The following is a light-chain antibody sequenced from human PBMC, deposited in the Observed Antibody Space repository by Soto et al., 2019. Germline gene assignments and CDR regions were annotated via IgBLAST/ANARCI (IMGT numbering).Light chain of an antibody. CDR3: QQSYSTPFT. J-gene: IGKJ3*01. CDR1: QSISSY. V-gene: IGKV1-39*01. CDR2: AAS. Sequence: EIQMTQSPSSLSASVGDRVTITCRASQSISSYLNWYQQKPGKAPKLLIYAASSLQSGVPSRFSGSGSGTDLTLTISSLQPEDFATYYCQQSYSTPFTFGPGTKVDIK.